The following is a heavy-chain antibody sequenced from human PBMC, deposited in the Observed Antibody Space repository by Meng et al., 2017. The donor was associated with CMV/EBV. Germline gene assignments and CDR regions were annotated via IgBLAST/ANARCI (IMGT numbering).Heavy chain of an antibody. D-gene: IGHD2-2*01. CDR2: IKQDGSEK. V-gene: IGHV3-7*01. CDR3: ARADIVVVPAARKVYYYYGMDV. CDR1: GFTFSSYW. J-gene: IGHJ6*02. Sequence: GVLKISCAASGFTFSSYWMSWVRQAPGKGLEWVANIKQDGSEKYYVDSVKGRFTISRDNAKNSLYLQMNSLRAEDTAVYYCARADIVVVPAARKVYYYYGMDVWGQGTTVTVSS.